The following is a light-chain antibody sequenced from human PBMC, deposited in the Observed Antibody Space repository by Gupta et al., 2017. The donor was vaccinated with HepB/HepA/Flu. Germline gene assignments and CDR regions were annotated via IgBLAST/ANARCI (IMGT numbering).Light chain of an antibody. CDR1: TYNVGNEG. Sequence: QASLTPPPSVVYALPQTATLTSTGNTYNVGNEGASWQQQHQGHPPKLLMYRNNIRPSGISERFSASRSGNTASLTITGLQPEDETDYYCSAWDSSSSVCVFGGGTKMTVL. CDR2: RNN. CDR3: SAWDSSSSVCV. J-gene: IGLJ3*02. V-gene: IGLV10-54*04.